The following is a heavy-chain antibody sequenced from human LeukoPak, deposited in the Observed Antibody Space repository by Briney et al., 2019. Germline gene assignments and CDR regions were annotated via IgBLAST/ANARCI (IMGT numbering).Heavy chain of an antibody. V-gene: IGHV4-38-2*01. CDR3: ARVPPGYCSSTSCYTYAFDI. CDR1: GYFMSSGYY. CDR2: IYHSGGT. D-gene: IGHD2-2*02. J-gene: IGHJ3*02. Sequence: SETLSLTCAVSGYFMSSGYYWGWIRQPPGKGLEWIGSIYHSGGTFYNPSLKSRVTISVDTSKSQFSLILSSVTVADTAVYYCARVPPGYCSSTSCYTYAFDIWGQGTMVTVSS.